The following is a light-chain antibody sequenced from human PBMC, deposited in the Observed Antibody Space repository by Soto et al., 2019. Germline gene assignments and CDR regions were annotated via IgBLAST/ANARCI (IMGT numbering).Light chain of an antibody. Sequence: EIVLTQSPGTLSLSPGETATLSCRASQTVDSRYLAWYQQKRGQAPTLLIYATSSRATGVPDRFSGGGSGPDFTLTIRRLEPEDFAVYYCQQYDSTVCTFGQGTKVEIK. CDR2: ATS. CDR1: QTVDSRY. J-gene: IGKJ1*01. V-gene: IGKV3-20*01. CDR3: QQYDSTVCT.